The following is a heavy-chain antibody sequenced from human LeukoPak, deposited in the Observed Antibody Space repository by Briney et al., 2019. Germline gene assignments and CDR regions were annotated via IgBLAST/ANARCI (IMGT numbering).Heavy chain of an antibody. CDR1: GGSLSSSSYY. CDR2: IYYSGST. CDR3: GGRVVVVIYYFDY. D-gene: IGHD3-22*01. Sequence: PSGTLSLTCTVSGGSLSSSSYYWGWIRQPPGKGLEWIGSIYYSGSTYYNPSLKSRLTISVETTKNQFSQMLISVTAADAAVYYCGGRVVVVIYYFDYWGQGTLVTVSS. V-gene: IGHV4-39*01. J-gene: IGHJ4*02.